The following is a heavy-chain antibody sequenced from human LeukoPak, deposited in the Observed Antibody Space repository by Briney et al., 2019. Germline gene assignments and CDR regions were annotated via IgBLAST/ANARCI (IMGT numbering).Heavy chain of an antibody. D-gene: IGHD3-3*01. CDR1: GFTFSSYA. V-gene: IGHV3-23*01. CDR3: ANWDYGFWTITV. CDR2: ISGSGGST. J-gene: IGHJ4*02. Sequence: GGSLRLSCAASGFTFSSYAMSWVRQVPGKGLEWVSAISGSGGSTYYADSVKGRFTISRDNSKNTLYLQMNSLRAEDTAVYYCANWDYGFWTITVWGQGTLVTVSS.